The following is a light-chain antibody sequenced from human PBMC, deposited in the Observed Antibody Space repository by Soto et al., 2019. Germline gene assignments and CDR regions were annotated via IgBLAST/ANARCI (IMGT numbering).Light chain of an antibody. CDR1: QPINND. V-gene: IGKV1-33*01. CDR2: GAP. Sequence: DIQMTQSPSSLSASVGARVTITCQPSQPINNDLTWYQQKPGQPPKLLIYGAPILATGVPSRFSGSGSGKHFTFTISSLQPEDIATYYCQQYDNVPTFGQGTKLEMK. J-gene: IGKJ2*01. CDR3: QQYDNVPT.